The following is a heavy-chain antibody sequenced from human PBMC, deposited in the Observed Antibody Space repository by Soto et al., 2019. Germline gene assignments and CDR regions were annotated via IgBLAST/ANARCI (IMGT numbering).Heavy chain of an antibody. Sequence: EVQLVESGGGLVQPGRSLRLSCAAYGFSFDDYAMHWVRQAPGKGPEWVSGINWNSGSIDYADSVKGRFTISRDNAKNSLYLQMNSMRAEDTALYYCAKDISASGWSWFDPWGRGTLVTVSS. CDR2: INWNSGSI. V-gene: IGHV3-9*01. CDR3: AKDISASGWSWFDP. J-gene: IGHJ5*02. D-gene: IGHD3-22*01. CDR1: GFSFDDYA.